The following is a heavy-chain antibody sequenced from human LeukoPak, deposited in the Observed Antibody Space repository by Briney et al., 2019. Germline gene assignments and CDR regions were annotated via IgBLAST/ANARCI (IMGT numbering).Heavy chain of an antibody. CDR3: ARAVIPVAVKPAFDY. CDR2: INPSGGST. D-gene: IGHD6-13*01. J-gene: IGHJ4*02. CDR1: GYTFTSYY. V-gene: IGHV1-46*01. Sequence: GASVKVSCKASGYTFTSYYMHWVRQAPGQGLEWMGIINPSGGSTSYAQKFQGRVTMTRDTSTSTVYMELSSLRSEDTAVYYCARAVIPVAVKPAFDYWGQGTLVTVSS.